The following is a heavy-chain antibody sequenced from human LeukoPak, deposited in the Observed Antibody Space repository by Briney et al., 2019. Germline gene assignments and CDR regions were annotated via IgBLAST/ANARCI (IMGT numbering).Heavy chain of an antibody. D-gene: IGHD3-10*01. Sequence: SVKVSCKASGGTFSSYAISWGGQPPGQGLDWMGGIIPIFGTANYAQKFQGRVTITADESTSTAYMELSSLRSEDTAVYYCARDAYYYGSGSHWASNWFDPWGQGTLVTVSS. CDR3: ARDAYYYGSGSHWASNWFDP. CDR1: GGTFSSYA. J-gene: IGHJ5*02. V-gene: IGHV1-69*13. CDR2: IIPIFGTA.